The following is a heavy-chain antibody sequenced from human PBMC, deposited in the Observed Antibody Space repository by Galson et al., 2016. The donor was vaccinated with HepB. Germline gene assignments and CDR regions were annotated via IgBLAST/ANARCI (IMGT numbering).Heavy chain of an antibody. CDR1: GDSVSSNSAA. CDR3: ARARSRGWSDAFDY. Sequence: CAISGDSVSSNSAAWNWFRQSTSRGLEWLGRTYYRSKWYNDYRLSLKTRININADTSRNEVSLQLKSVTLEDTAVYYCARARSRGWSDAFDYWGQGTLGTISA. J-gene: IGHJ4*02. V-gene: IGHV6-1*01. CDR2: TYYRSKWYN. D-gene: IGHD6-19*01.